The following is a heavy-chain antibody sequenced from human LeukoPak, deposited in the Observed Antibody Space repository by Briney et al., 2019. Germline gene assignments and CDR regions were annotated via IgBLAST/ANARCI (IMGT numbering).Heavy chain of an antibody. V-gene: IGHV3-30-3*01. J-gene: IGHJ6*02. D-gene: IGHD2-2*01. CDR3: AREDSTAPYYYYGMDV. CDR2: ISYVGSNK. CDR1: GFTFSSYA. Sequence: GGSLRLSCAASGFTFSSYAMHWVRQAPGKGLEWVAVISYVGSNKYYADSVKGRFTISRDNSKNTLYLQMNSLRAEDTAVYYCAREDSTAPYYYYGMDVWGQGTTVTVSS.